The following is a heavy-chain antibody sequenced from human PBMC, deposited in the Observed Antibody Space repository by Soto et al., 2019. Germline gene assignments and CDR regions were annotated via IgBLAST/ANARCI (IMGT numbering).Heavy chain of an antibody. CDR2: INHSGST. Sequence: SETRSLTCAVYGGSFSGYYWSWIRQPPGKGLEWIGEINHSGSTNYNPSLKSRVTISVDTSKNQFSLKLSSVTAADTAVYYCARGGGYYDSSGYPGYWGQGTLVTVSS. D-gene: IGHD3-22*01. J-gene: IGHJ4*02. V-gene: IGHV4-34*01. CDR1: GGSFSGYY. CDR3: ARGGGYYDSSGYPGY.